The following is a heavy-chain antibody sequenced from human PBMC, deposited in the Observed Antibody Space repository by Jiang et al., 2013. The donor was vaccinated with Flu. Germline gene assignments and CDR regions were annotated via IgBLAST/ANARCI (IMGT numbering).Heavy chain of an antibody. V-gene: IGHV1-69*01. J-gene: IGHJ4*02. D-gene: IGHD3-22*01. Sequence: QKFQGRVTITADESTSTAYMELSSLRSEDTAVYYCARGLYYYDSSGYSQFDYWGQGTLVTVSS. CDR3: ARGLYYYDSSGYSQFDY.